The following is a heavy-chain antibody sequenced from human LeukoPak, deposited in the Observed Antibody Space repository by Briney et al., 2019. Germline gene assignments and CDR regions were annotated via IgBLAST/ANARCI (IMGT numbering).Heavy chain of an antibody. CDR2: ISSTSYSI. V-gene: IGHV3-48*03. J-gene: IGHJ4*02. Sequence: GGSLRLSCAASGFTFSSYGTNWVRQAPGKGLEWISYISSTSYSIYYADSVKGRFTISRDNAKNALYLQMDSLRVEDTALYYCAASLGPRDYWGQGILVTVS. D-gene: IGHD7-27*01. CDR1: GFTFSSYG. CDR3: AASLGPRDY.